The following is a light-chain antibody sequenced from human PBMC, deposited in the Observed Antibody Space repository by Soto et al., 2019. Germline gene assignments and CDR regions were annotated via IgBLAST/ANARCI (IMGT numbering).Light chain of an antibody. CDR3: QQSYSTLT. CDR2: AAS. V-gene: IGKV1-39*01. J-gene: IGKJ3*01. Sequence: DLQMTQSPSSLSASVGDRVTITCRASQSISSYLNWYQQKPGKAPKLLIYAASSLKSGVPSRFSGSGSGTDFTLTISSLQPEDFATYYCQQSYSTLTFGPGTKVDIK. CDR1: QSISSY.